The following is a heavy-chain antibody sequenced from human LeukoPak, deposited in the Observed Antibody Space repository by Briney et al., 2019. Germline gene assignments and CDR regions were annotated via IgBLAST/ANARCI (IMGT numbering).Heavy chain of an antibody. CDR2: IYPGDSDT. V-gene: IGHV5-51*01. D-gene: IGHD6-19*01. CDR3: ARVSPSSGWAWVYFDY. J-gene: IGHJ4*02. CDR1: GYSFTSYW. Sequence: GESLKISCKGSGYSFTSYWIGWVRQMPGKGLEWVGIIYPGDSDTRYSPSFQGQVTISADKSISTAYLQWSSLKASDTAMYYCARVSPSSGWAWVYFDYWGQGTLVTVSS.